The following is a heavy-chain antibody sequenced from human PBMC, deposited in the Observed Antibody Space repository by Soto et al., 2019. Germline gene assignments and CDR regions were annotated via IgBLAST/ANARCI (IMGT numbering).Heavy chain of an antibody. CDR2: IGDSGVRT. J-gene: IGHJ4*02. CDR3: AKDQVTMIPVYTDY. D-gene: IGHD3-22*01. Sequence: PGGSLRLSCAASGFTFSSYDMTWVRQAPGKGLEWVTTIGDSGVRTYYADSVKGRFTISRDNSKNTLDLQMNSLRAEDTAVYYCAKDQVTMIPVYTDYWGRGTPVTVSS. V-gene: IGHV3-23*01. CDR1: GFTFSSYD.